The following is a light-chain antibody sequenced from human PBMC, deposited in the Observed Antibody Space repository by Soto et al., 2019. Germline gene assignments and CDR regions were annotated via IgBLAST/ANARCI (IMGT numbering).Light chain of an antibody. CDR3: QQYYNWPPRVT. V-gene: IGKV3-15*01. J-gene: IGKJ5*01. Sequence: EIVMTQSPATLSVSPGERATLSCRASQSVSSNFAWYQQKPGQAPRLLIYGASTRASGLPARFSGSGSGTEFTLTISSLQSEDFAVYYCQQYYNWPPRVTFGQGTRREI. CDR1: QSVSSN. CDR2: GAS.